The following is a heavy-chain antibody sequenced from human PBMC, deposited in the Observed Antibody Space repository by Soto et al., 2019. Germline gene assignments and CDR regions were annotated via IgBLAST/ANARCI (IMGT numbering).Heavy chain of an antibody. D-gene: IGHD1-26*01. CDR2: IDNTGVET. Sequence: WGSLRLSCAASGFTFTNYARGWVRQAPGKGLEWVSSIDNTGVETYYADSVKGRFSISRDNSKNTLYLQMSSLRADDTAVYYCAKQGGGPPWNWGQGTLVTVSS. CDR1: GFTFTNYA. V-gene: IGHV3-23*01. CDR3: AKQGGGPPWN. J-gene: IGHJ4*02.